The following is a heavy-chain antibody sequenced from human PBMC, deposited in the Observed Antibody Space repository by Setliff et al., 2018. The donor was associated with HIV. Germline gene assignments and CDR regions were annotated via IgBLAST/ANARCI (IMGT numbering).Heavy chain of an antibody. Sequence: PGGSLRLSCAASGFTFSGTWMAWVRQAPGKGPEWVASIKQDGTEKHYMDSLKGRFTISRDNADRSIYLQMNSLRLEDTAVYYCARVREGYESSGFYVYYYYYMDVWGKGTTVTVSS. V-gene: IGHV3-7*01. CDR1: GFTFSGTW. CDR3: ARVREGYESSGFYVYYYYYMDV. J-gene: IGHJ6*03. CDR2: IKQDGTEK. D-gene: IGHD6-19*01.